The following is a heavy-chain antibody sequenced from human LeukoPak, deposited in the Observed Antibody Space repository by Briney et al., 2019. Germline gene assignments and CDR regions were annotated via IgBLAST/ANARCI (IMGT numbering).Heavy chain of an antibody. D-gene: IGHD2-15*01. CDR2: ISSSSSFI. Sequence: GGSLRLSCAGSGFNFSSYSMSWVRQAPWKGLEFVSSISSSSSFIYYADSVKGRFTISRDNAKDSLYLQMNSLRVGDTAIYYCAREEYQVLLDWGQGILVTVAS. CDR3: AREEYQVLLD. V-gene: IGHV3-21*01. J-gene: IGHJ4*02. CDR1: GFNFSSYS.